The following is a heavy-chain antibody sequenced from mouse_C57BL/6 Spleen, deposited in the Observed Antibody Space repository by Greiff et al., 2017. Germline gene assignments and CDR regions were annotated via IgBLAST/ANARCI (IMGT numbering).Heavy chain of an antibody. J-gene: IGHJ2*01. D-gene: IGHD1-1*01. V-gene: IGHV1-15*01. CDR2: IDPETGGT. CDR3: TLYYGSSYPYYFDC. Sequence: VQLQQSGAELVRPGASVTLSCKASGYTFTDYEMHWVKQTPVHGLEWIGAIDPETGGTAYNQKFKGKAILTADKSSSTAYMELRSLTSEDSAVYYCTLYYGSSYPYYFDCWGQGTTLTVSS. CDR1: GYTFTDYE.